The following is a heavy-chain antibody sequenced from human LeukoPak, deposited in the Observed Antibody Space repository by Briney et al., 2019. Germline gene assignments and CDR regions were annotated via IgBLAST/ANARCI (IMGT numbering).Heavy chain of an antibody. CDR2: IDPSDSYT. Sequence: GESLKISCKGSGYSFTSYWISWVRQMPGKGLEWMGRIDPSDSYTNYSPSFQGHVTISADKSISTAYLQWSSLKASDTAMYYCARLTGLLRLGGFYFDYWGQGTLVTVSS. V-gene: IGHV5-10-1*01. J-gene: IGHJ4*02. CDR1: GYSFTSYW. D-gene: IGHD3-16*01. CDR3: ARLTGLLRLGGFYFDY.